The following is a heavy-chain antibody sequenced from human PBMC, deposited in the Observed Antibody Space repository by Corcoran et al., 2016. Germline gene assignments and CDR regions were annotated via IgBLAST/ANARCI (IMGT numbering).Heavy chain of an antibody. D-gene: IGHD1-1*01. CDR1: GFTFSNHS. J-gene: IGHJ4*02. CDR2: ITGPGTMT. Sequence: EVQLVESGGGMVQPGGSLRLSCAASGFTFSNHSMHCVRLEPGKGLEWMSYITGPGTMTYYADSVKGRVTISRDNARNSLDMQMNSLRIEDTAVYYCTRDAGYVVVDFWGQGTRVTVSS. CDR3: TRDAGYVVVDF. V-gene: IGHV3-48*04.